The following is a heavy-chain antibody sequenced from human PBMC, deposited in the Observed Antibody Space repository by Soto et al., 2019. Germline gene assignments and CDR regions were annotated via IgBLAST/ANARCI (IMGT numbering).Heavy chain of an antibody. CDR1: GSSLNPSY. CDR2: IYSNGAT. CDR3: ARGGRGAASIRYFYYYYMDV. D-gene: IGHD3-16*01. V-gene: IGHV4-59*12. J-gene: IGHJ6*03. Sequence: SESLSLTFTLSGSSLNPSYWSWIRQPPGKGPEWIGHIYSNGATNYNPSLMSRVTISGDTSKNQFSLKLSSVTAADTAVYYCARGGRGAASIRYFYYYYMDVWAKGTTVTVS.